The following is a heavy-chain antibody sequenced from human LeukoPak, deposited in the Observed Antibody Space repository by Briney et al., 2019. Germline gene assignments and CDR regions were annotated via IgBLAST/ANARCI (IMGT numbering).Heavy chain of an antibody. CDR3: ARHPSNYYDSSGYFGCFDP. Sequence: GASVKVSCKASGYTFTNYYMHWVRQAPGQGLEWMGRINPSGGGTTYAQKFQGRVSMTRDTSTSTFYMDLSSLRSEDTAVYYCARHPSNYYDSSGYFGCFDPWGQGTLVTVSS. J-gene: IGHJ5*02. V-gene: IGHV1-46*01. CDR2: INPSGGGT. CDR1: GYTFTNYY. D-gene: IGHD3-22*01.